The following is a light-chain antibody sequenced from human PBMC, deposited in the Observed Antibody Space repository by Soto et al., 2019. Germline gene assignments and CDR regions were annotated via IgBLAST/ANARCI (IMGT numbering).Light chain of an antibody. CDR1: QSLVHSDGNTH. J-gene: IGKJ2*01. V-gene: IGKV2-30*02. CDR3: MQGTHWPYT. Sequence: DVVMTQSPLSLPVTLGQPASISCRSTQSLVHSDGNTHLNWFQQRPGQSPRRLICKVSNRDSGVPERFSGSASSTDLTLKISRVDAEDVGVYFGMQGTHWPYTFGPGTKLEIK. CDR2: KVS.